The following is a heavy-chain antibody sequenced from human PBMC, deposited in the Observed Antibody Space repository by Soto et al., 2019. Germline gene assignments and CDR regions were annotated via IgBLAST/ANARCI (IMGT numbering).Heavy chain of an antibody. CDR2: MGYNGFT. V-gene: IGHV4-59*08. CDR3: ARKGFGELHGLVAA. Sequence: QVQLQESGPGLVKPSETLSLTCTISGGPMNNYYCSWFRQPRGQGLEWIGYMGYNGFTRYNPSLRSQVTIPLDTAKNHFSLHQSSENAADTALYYCARKGFGELHGLVAAWGQGITVTVSS. D-gene: IGHD3-10*01. CDR1: GGPMNNYY. J-gene: IGHJ6*02.